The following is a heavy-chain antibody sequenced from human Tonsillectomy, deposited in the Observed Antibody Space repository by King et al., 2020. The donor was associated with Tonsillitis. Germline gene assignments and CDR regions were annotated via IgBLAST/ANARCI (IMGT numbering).Heavy chain of an antibody. D-gene: IGHD6-13*01. CDR3: AKEVQQQQPDPY. CDR2: IRGRWGST. V-gene: IGHV3-23*04. J-gene: IGHJ4*02. Sequence: VQLVESGGGLVQPGGSLRLSCAASGFTFCSYAMSWVRQAPGKGLGWVSAIRGRWGSTYYADPVKGRFTISRDNSKNPLYLEMNSLRAEDTAVYYCAKEVQQQQPDPYWGQGTLVTVSS. CDR1: GFTFCSYA.